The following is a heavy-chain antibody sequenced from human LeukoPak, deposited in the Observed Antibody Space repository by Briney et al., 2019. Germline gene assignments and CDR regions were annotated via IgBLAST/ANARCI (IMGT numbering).Heavy chain of an antibody. V-gene: IGHV3-11*04. D-gene: IGHD3-22*01. CDR2: ISSSGSTI. CDR1: GFTFSDYY. CDR3: ARANYYDSSGYYPY. Sequence: PGGSLRLSCAASGFTFSDYYMSWIRQAPGKGLEWVSYISSSGSTIYYADSVKGRFTISRDNAKNSLYLQMNSLRAEDTAVCYCARANYYDSSGYYPYWGQGTLVTVSS. J-gene: IGHJ4*02.